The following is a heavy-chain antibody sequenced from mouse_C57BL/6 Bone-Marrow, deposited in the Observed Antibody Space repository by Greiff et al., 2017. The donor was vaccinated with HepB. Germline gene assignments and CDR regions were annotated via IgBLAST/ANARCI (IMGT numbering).Heavy chain of an antibody. CDR1: GFTFSSYT. D-gene: IGHD1-1*01. CDR3: ARLATLYWYFDV. CDR2: ISGGGGNT. Sequence: DVQLVESGGGLVKPGGSLKLSCAASGFTFSSYTMSWVRQTPEKRLEWVATISGGGGNTYYPDSVKGRFTISRDNAKNTLYLQMSSLRSEDTALYYCARLATLYWYFDVWGTGTTVTVSS. V-gene: IGHV5-9*01. J-gene: IGHJ1*03.